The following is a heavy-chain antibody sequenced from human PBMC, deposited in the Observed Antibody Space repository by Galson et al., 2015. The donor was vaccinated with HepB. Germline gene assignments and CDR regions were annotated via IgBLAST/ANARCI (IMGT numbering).Heavy chain of an antibody. CDR2: INPNSGGT. Sequence: SVKVSCKASGYTFTGHYMHWVRQAPGQGLEWMGWINPNSGGTNYAQRFQGRVTMTRDTSISTAYMELSRLRSDDTAVYYCARDLGRYHYDSSSYDNFYGMDVWGQGTTVTVSS. CDR3: ARDLGRYHYDSSSYDNFYGMDV. J-gene: IGHJ6*02. CDR1: GYTFTGHY. V-gene: IGHV1-2*02. D-gene: IGHD3-22*01.